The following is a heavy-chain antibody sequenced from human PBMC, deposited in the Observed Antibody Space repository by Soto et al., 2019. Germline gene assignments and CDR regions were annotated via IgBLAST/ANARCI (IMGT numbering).Heavy chain of an antibody. Sequence: PGGSLRLSFEASGVTFTNYAMSWVRQAPGKGLEWVSGISVGGGTTYYADSVKARFIVSRDESKNTLYLQMNTLRAEDTAVYYCAGGDCGSGSCYVLDYWGQGTLVTVS. J-gene: IGHJ4*02. CDR3: AGGDCGSGSCYVLDY. CDR2: ISVGGGTT. V-gene: IGHV3-23*01. CDR1: GVTFTNYA. D-gene: IGHD2-15*01.